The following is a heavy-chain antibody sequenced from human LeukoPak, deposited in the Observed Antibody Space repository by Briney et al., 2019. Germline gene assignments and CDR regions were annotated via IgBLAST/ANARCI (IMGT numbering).Heavy chain of an antibody. CDR2: IAYDGSRA. V-gene: IGHV3-33*01. J-gene: IGHJ4*02. Sequence: PGRSLRLSCAGSGFTFGGYGMHWFRQTPGKGLEWVAVIAYDGSRAFYADSVKGRFTISRDNSKNTMSVQMDDLRAEDTAVYYCTRYNNVHFDYWGQGTLVTVSS. CDR1: GFTFGGYG. D-gene: IGHD1-14*01. CDR3: TRYNNVHFDY.